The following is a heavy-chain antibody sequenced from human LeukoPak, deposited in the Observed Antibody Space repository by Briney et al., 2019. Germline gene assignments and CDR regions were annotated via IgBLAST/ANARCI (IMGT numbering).Heavy chain of an antibody. D-gene: IGHD4-17*01. CDR1: GFTFSSYS. J-gene: IGHJ4*02. V-gene: IGHV3-21*01. CDR3: ARYKYGDQYYFDY. CDR2: ISSSSSYI. Sequence: GGSLRLSCAASGFTFSSYSMNWVRQAPGKGLEWVSFISSSSSYIYYADSVKGRFTISRDNARNSLYLQMNSLRAEDTAVYYCARYKYGDQYYFDYWGQGTLVTVSS.